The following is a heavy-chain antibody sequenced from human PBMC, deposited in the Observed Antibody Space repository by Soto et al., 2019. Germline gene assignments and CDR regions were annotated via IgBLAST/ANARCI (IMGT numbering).Heavy chain of an antibody. Sequence: QVQLVESGGGVVQPGRSLRLSCAASGFTFSSYGMHWVRQAPGKGLEWVAVISFDRSNKYYADSVKGRFTISSDNSKNKLYLQMNSLRAEDTAVYYCAKAGRRSSWFFHEDVWGQGTTVTISS. CDR3: AKAGRRSSWFFHEDV. D-gene: IGHD6-13*01. J-gene: IGHJ6*02. CDR2: ISFDRSNK. CDR1: GFTFSSYG. V-gene: IGHV3-30*18.